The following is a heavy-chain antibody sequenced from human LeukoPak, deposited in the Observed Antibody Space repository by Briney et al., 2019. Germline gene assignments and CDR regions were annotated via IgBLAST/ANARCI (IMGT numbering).Heavy chain of an antibody. D-gene: IGHD6-19*01. CDR1: GFTFSSYA. Sequence: RACLRLSCAAAGFTFSSYAMSWVRHAPGEGLGWVSAISGSGGSTYYADSVKGRFTISRDNSKNTLYLQMNSLRAEDAAVYYCARTTGWLVYDAFDIWGQGTMVTVSS. J-gene: IGHJ3*02. CDR2: ISGSGGST. V-gene: IGHV3-23*01. CDR3: ARTTGWLVYDAFDI.